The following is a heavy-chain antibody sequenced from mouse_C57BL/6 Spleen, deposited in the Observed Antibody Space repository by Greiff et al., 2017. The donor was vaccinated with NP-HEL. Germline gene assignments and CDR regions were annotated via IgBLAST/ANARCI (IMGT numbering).Heavy chain of an antibody. J-gene: IGHJ2*01. V-gene: IGHV1-62-2*01. CDR1: GYTFTEYT. CDR2: FYPGSGSI. Sequence: QVQLQQSGAELVKPGASVKLSCKASGYTFTEYTIHWVKQRSGQGLVWIGWFYPGSGSIKYNEKFKDQATLPADKSSSTVYMEHSRLTSEDAAVYYSARHGSYYCGNYLDYWGQGTTLTVSS. CDR3: ARHGSYYCGNYLDY. D-gene: IGHD1-1*01.